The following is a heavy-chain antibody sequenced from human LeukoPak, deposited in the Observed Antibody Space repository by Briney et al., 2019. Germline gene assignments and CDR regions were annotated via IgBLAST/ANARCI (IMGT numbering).Heavy chain of an antibody. J-gene: IGHJ4*02. Sequence: GGSLRLSCVDSGFAFTNAWMSWVRQAPGKGLEWIGRIKSKTDGETTNYAEPVRGRFTISRDDSKSAVYLQMNSLKIEDTAVYYCTTDLGTYYHGSQRLIPIDYWGQGTLVTVSS. CDR3: TTDLGTYYHGSQRLIPIDY. V-gene: IGHV3-15*01. D-gene: IGHD3-10*01. CDR1: GFAFTNAW. CDR2: IKSKTDGETT.